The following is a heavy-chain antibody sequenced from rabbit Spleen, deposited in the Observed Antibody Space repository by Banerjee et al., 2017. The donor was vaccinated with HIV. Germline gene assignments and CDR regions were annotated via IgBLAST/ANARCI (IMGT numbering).Heavy chain of an antibody. CDR3: ARDYSGSKNL. V-gene: IGHV1S45*01. Sequence: QEQLVESGGGLVQPEGSLTLTCTASGFTISSSYYMCWVRQAPGKGLEWIGCIYTGGSGTTYYASWVNGRFTISSDNAQSTVDLKMTSLTAADTAAYFCARDYSGSKNLWGPGTLVTVS. CDR2: IYTGGSGTT. J-gene: IGHJ4*01. D-gene: IGHD4-2*01. CDR1: GFTISSSYY.